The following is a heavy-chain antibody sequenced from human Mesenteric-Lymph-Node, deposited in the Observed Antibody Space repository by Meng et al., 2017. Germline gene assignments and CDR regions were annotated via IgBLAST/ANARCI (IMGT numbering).Heavy chain of an antibody. CDR3: ARGQRSYSGSYPEWFDP. V-gene: IGHV4-30-4*01. CDR2: IYYSGST. J-gene: IGHJ5*02. D-gene: IGHD1-26*01. Sequence: QVQLQESGPGLVKPSQTLSLTCTVSGGSVSSGNNYWIWIRQPPGKGLEWIGYIYYSGSTYYNPSLKGRVTISVDTSKNQFSLNLSSVTAADTAVYYCARGQRSYSGSYPEWFDPWGQGTLVTVSS. CDR1: GGSVSSGNNY.